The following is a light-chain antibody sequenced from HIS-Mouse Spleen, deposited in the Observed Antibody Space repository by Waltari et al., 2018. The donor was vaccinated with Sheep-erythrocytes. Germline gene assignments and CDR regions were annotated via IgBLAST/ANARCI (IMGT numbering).Light chain of an antibody. V-gene: IGLV2-23*01. Sequence: QSALTQPASVSGSPGQSITISCTGTSSDVGSYTLVSCYQQHPGKAPKLMIYEGSKRPSGVSNRFSGSKSGNTASLTISGLQAEDEADYYCCSYAGSSTPWVFGGGTKLTVL. CDR2: EGS. CDR1: SSDVGSYTL. CDR3: CSYAGSSTPWV. J-gene: IGLJ3*02.